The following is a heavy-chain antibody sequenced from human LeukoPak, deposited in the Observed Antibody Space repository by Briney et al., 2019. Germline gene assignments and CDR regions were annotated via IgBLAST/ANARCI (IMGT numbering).Heavy chain of an antibody. CDR1: GFTVSSIY. D-gene: IGHD1-26*01. Sequence: GGSLRLSCAASGFTVSSIYMSWVRQAPGQGLEWVSIIYSGGSTYYADSVKGRFTVSRDNSKNTLFLQMNSLRVEDTALYYCARGAQEPFFDSWGQGTLVTVSS. CDR3: ARGAQEPFFDS. V-gene: IGHV3-53*01. CDR2: IYSGGST. J-gene: IGHJ4*02.